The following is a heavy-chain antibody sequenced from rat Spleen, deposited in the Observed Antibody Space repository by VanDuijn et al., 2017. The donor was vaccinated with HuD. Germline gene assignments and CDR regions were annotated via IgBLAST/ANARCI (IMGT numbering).Heavy chain of an antibody. CDR2: ISNIDDT. D-gene: IGHD3-1*01. CDR3: ARSRTLRGYYFDY. Sequence: EVQLVESGGGRVQPGRSLRLSCVASGITFNNYWMTWIRQAPGKGLEWVASISNIDDTYYSDSVKGRFSISRDNAKSTLYLQMNSLRSEDTATYYCARSRTLRGYYFDYWGQGVMVTVSS. V-gene: IGHV5-31*01. CDR1: GITFNNYW. J-gene: IGHJ2*01.